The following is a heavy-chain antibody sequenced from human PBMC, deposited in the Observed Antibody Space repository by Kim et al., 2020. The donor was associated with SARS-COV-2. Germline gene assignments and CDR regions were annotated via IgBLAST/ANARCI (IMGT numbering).Heavy chain of an antibody. CDR2: GGST. V-gene: IGHV1-46*01. D-gene: IGHD1-26*01. J-gene: IGHJ4*02. Sequence: GGSTSYAQKFQGRVTMTRDTSTSTVYMELSSLRSEDTAVYYCARDTAGGYWGQGTLVTVSS. CDR3: ARDTAGGY.